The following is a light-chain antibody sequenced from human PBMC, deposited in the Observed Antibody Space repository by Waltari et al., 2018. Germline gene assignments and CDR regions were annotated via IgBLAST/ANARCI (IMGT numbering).Light chain of an antibody. J-gene: IGLJ3*02. CDR2: DVS. V-gene: IGLV2-14*01. CDR3: SSYTSSSLGV. CDR1: SSDVGGYNH. Sequence: QSALTQPASVSGSPGQSTTTSCPGTSSDVGGYNHVAWYQQHPGKAPKLMIYDVSNRPSGVSNRFSGSKSGNTASLTISGLQAEDEADYYCSSYTSSSLGVFGGGTKLTVL.